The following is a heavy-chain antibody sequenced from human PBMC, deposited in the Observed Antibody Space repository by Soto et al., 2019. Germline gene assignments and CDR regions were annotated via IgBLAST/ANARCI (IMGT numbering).Heavy chain of an antibody. CDR3: ARSGQVGNWFDP. V-gene: IGHV1-8*01. Sequence: QVQLVQSGAEVKKPGASVKVPCKASGYTFTSYDINWVRQATGQGLEWMGWMNPNSGNTGYAQKFQGRVTITRNNSISTAYMELSSLRSEDTAVYYCARSGQVGNWFDPWGQGTLVTVSS. CDR2: MNPNSGNT. J-gene: IGHJ5*02. CDR1: GYTFTSYD. D-gene: IGHD3-3*01.